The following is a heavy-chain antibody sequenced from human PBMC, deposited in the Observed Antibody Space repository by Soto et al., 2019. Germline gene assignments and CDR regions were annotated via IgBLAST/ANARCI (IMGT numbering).Heavy chain of an antibody. V-gene: IGHV3-73*02. J-gene: IGHJ4*02. D-gene: IGHD2-21*01. CDR2: IRNKVNTYAT. Sequence: EVQLVESGGGLVQPGGSLKLSCAASGFTFTDSAIHWVRQASGKGPEWVGRIRNKVNTYATAYAASVKGRFTISRDDATSTNYLQMNRLKTEDTAVYYCSRSRDWTATDPLDYWGQGTLVTVSS. CDR3: SRSRDWTATDPLDY. CDR1: GFTFTDSA.